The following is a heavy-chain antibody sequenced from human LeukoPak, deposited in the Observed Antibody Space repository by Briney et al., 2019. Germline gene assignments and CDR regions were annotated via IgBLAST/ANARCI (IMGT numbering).Heavy chain of an antibody. Sequence: SETLSLTCAVYGGSFSGYYWSWIRQPPGKGLEWIGEINHSGSTNYNPSLKSRVTISVDTSKNQFSLKLSSVTAADTAVYYCARGPNRYSYGPSPRVPLSPGDYWGQGTLVTVSS. CDR2: INHSGST. CDR1: GGSFSGYY. J-gene: IGHJ4*02. CDR3: ARGPNRYSYGPSPRVPLSPGDY. V-gene: IGHV4-34*01. D-gene: IGHD5-18*01.